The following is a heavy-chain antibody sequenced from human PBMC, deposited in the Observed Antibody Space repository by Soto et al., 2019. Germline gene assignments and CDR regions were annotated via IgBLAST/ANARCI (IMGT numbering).Heavy chain of an antibody. D-gene: IGHD6-6*01. CDR3: ERKVRPPRLYPKPYYSSSGRDV. CDR2: TYYRSKWYN. Sequence: SQTLSLTCAISGDSVSSNSAAWNWIRQSPSRGLEWLGRTYYRSKWYNDYAVSVKSRITINPDTSKNQFSLQLNSVTPEDTAVYYCERKVRPPRLYPKPYYSSSGRDVWAQGTRVTVSS. V-gene: IGHV6-1*01. J-gene: IGHJ6*02. CDR1: GDSVSSNSAA.